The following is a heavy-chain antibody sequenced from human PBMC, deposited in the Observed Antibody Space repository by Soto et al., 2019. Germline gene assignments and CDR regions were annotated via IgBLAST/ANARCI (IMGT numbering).Heavy chain of an antibody. CDR2: IYHSGST. D-gene: IGHD6-13*01. CDR3: ARDLIAAADYAFDI. CDR1: SGSISSSNW. Sequence: SETLSLTCAVSSGSISSSNWWSWVRQPPGKGLEWIGEIYHSGSTNYNPSLKSRVTISVDKSKNQFSLKLSSVTAADTAVYYCARDLIAAADYAFDIWGQGTMVTVSS. V-gene: IGHV4-4*02. J-gene: IGHJ3*02.